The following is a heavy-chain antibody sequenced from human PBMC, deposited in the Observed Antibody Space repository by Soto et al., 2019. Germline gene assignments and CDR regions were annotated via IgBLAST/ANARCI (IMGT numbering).Heavy chain of an antibody. Sequence: GGSLRLSCAASGFTFSSYGMHWVRQAPGKGLEWVAVISYDGSNKYYADSVKCRFTISRDNSKNTLYLQMNSLRAEDTAVYYCAKFAGNWGGVVVVAAYKDYDAFDIWGQGTMVTVSS. CDR1: GFTFSSYG. CDR2: ISYDGSNK. J-gene: IGHJ3*02. D-gene: IGHD2-15*01. V-gene: IGHV3-30*18. CDR3: AKFAGNWGGVVVVAAYKDYDAFDI.